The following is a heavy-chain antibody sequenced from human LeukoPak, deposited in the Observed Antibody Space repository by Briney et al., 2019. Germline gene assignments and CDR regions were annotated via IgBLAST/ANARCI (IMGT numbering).Heavy chain of an antibody. CDR1: GYTFPNYD. CDR2: ISGYTGDT. D-gene: IGHD2-15*01. Sequence: ASVKVSCKTSGYTFPNYDIYWVRQAPRQGLECMGWISGYTGDTKYAQILQGRFTVTTDTSTSTAYMELRSLTYDDTAVYYCARAGYCGDGGCRGGSAFDVWGQGTMVTVSS. CDR3: ARAGYCGDGGCRGGSAFDV. V-gene: IGHV1-18*01. J-gene: IGHJ3*01.